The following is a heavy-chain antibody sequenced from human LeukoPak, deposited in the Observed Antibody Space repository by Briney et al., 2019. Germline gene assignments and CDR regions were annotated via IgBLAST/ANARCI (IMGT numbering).Heavy chain of an antibody. J-gene: IGHJ4*02. CDR1: GFTFSKYA. CDR3: ARDSSVPYGITD. CDR2: ISGSDGNT. V-gene: IGHV3-23*01. Sequence: GGSLRLSCAASGFTFSKYAMSWVHQAPGKGLEWVSAISGSDGNTFYADSVKGRFTISRDNSKNTLSLQMNNLRAEDTTLYYCARDSSVPYGITDWGQGTLVTVS. D-gene: IGHD4-17*01.